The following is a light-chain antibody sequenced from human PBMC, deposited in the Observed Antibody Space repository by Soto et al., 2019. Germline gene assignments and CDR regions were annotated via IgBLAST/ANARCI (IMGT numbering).Light chain of an antibody. V-gene: IGLV2-14*01. CDR2: DVS. CDR1: SRDIGNYNY. J-gene: IGLJ2*01. Sequence: QSALTQPASVSGSPGQSITISCAGTSRDIGNYNYVSWYQQYPGKAPKLMIYDVSSRPSGVSSRFSGSKSGNTASLTISGLQAEDEADYYCTSYTTSSTLVFGGGTKLTVL. CDR3: TSYTTSSTLV.